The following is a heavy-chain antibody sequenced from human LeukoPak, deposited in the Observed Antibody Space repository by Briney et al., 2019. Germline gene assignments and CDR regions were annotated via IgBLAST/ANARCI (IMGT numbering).Heavy chain of an antibody. CDR1: GFTFGDYA. J-gene: IGHJ6*02. CDR2: IRSKAYGGTT. D-gene: IGHD2-8*01. Sequence: GGSLRLSCTASGFTFGDYAMSWVRQAPGKGLEWVGFIRSKAYGGTTEYAASVKGRFTISRDDSKSIAYLQMNSLKTEDTAVYYCTRDRPDIVLMVYAAQDYYYYYGMDVWGQGTTVTVSS. CDR3: TRDRPDIVLMVYAAQDYYYYYGMDV. V-gene: IGHV3-49*04.